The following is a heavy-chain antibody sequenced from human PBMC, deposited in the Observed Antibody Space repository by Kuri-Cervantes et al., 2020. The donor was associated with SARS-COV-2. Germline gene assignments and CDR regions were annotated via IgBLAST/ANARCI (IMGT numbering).Heavy chain of an antibody. V-gene: IGHV1-18*01. J-gene: IGHJ5*02. CDR2: ISAYNGNT. CDR3: ATSSPLQVPNWFDP. Sequence: ASVKVSCRASGYTFTSYGISWVRQAPGQGLEWMGWISAYNGNTNYAQKLQGRVTMTTDTSTSTAYMELRSLRSEDTAVYYCATSSPLQVPNWFDPWGQGTLVTVSS. CDR1: GYTFTSYG.